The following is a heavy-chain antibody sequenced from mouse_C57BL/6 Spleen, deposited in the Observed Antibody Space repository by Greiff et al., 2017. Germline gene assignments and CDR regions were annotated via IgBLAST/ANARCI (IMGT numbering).Heavy chain of an antibody. V-gene: IGHV1-5*01. CDR2: IYPGNSDT. CDR3: RRKRCWDVWY. Sequence: EVKLMEPGTVLARPGASVKMSCKTSGYTFTSYWMPWVKQRPGQGLEWIGAIYPGNSDTSYNQKFKGKAKLTGVTSASTAYMELSSLTDEDSAVYYCRRKRCWDVWYRGKSVTLTVSS. J-gene: IGHJ2*01. D-gene: IGHD4-1*01. CDR1: GYTFTSYW.